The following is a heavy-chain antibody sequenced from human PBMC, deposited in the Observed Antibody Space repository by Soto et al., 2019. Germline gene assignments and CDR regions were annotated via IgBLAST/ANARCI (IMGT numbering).Heavy chain of an antibody. CDR2: IYWDDDK. CDR3: KHGAEAARFDY. J-gene: IGHJ4*02. D-gene: IGHD6-6*01. Sequence: GSGPTLVNPTQTLTLTCTFSGFSLSTSGVGVGWIRQPPGKALEWLALIYWDDDKRYSPSLKSRLTITKDTSKNKVVLTMTNMEPVDQAKYFCKHGAEAARFDYWGQGTLVTVSS. V-gene: IGHV2-5*02. CDR1: GFSLSTSGVG.